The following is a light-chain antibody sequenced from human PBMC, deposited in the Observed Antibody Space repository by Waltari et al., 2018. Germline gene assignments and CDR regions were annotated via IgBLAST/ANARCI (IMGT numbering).Light chain of an antibody. CDR2: DAS. J-gene: IGKJ1*01. CDR1: HDILML. Sequence: IQMTQSPSTLSASVGDSVSITCRASHDILMLLAWYQQKPGRAPRLLFYDASQLGTGVPSRFSGSESGTDFTLTISSLQPDDVATYYCQHYQNFSRAFGQGTKVEI. CDR3: QHYQNFSRA. V-gene: IGKV1-5*01.